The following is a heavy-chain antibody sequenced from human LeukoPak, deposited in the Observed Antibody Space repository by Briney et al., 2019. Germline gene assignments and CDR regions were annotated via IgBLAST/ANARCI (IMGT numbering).Heavy chain of an antibody. D-gene: IGHD6-19*01. CDR1: GFTFDDYA. J-gene: IGHJ4*02. Sequence: PGGSLRLSCAASGFTFDDYAMHWVRQAPGKGLEWVSGISWNSGSIGYADSVKGRFTISRDNAKNSLYLQMNSLRAEDTALYYCAKVVGYSSGWYGGAFDYWGQGTLVTVSS. CDR2: ISWNSGSI. CDR3: AKVVGYSSGWYGGAFDY. V-gene: IGHV3-9*01.